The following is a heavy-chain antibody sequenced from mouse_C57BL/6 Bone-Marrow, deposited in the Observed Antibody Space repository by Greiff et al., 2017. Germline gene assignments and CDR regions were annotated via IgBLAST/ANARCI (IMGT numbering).Heavy chain of an antibody. CDR3: ARCAYGSIYPYYFDY. D-gene: IGHD1-1*01. J-gene: IGHJ2*01. V-gene: IGHV1-72*01. CDR1: GYTFTSYW. CDR2: IDPNSGGT. Sequence: QVQLQQPGAELVKPGASVKLSCKASGYTFTSYWMHWVKQRPGRGLEWIGRIDPNSGGTKYNEKFKSKATLTVDKTSSTASMQLSRLTCEDSAVYYCARCAYGSIYPYYFDYWGQGTTLTVSS.